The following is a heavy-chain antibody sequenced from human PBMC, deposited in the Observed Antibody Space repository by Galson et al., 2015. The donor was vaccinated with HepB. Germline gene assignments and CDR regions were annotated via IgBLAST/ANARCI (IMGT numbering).Heavy chain of an antibody. V-gene: IGHV3-66*02. J-gene: IGHJ6*02. D-gene: IGHD6-13*01. CDR2: IYSGGST. CDR1: GFTVSSNY. CDR3: ARALYSSSWYPLDGMDV. Sequence: SLRLSCAASGFTVSSNYMSWVRQAPGKGLEWVSVIYSGGSTYYADSVKGRFTISRDNSKNTLYLQMNSLRAEDTAVYYCARALYSSSWYPLDGMDVWGQGTTVTVSS.